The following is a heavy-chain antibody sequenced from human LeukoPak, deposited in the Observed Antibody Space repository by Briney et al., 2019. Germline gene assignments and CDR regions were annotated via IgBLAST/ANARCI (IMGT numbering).Heavy chain of an antibody. CDR1: GYTFTGYY. Sequence: ASVKVSCKASGYTFTGYYMHWVRQAPGQGLEWMGWISPNSGGTNYGQKFRGRVTMTRDTSINTAYMEMSRLRSDDTAVYYCAREAYDSGSFRTDYYYMDVWGKGTTVTISS. CDR2: ISPNSGGT. CDR3: AREAYDSGSFRTDYYYMDV. D-gene: IGHD3-10*01. V-gene: IGHV1-2*02. J-gene: IGHJ6*03.